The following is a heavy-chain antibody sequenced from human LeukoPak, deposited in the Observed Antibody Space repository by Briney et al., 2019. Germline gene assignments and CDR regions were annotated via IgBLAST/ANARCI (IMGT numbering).Heavy chain of an antibody. CDR3: ASHTYGSGSYYRNPLFDY. CDR2: IIPIFGTA. J-gene: IGHJ4*02. D-gene: IGHD3-10*01. V-gene: IGHV1-69*13. CDR1: GGTFSSYA. Sequence: ASVKVSCKASGGTFSSYAISWVRQAPGQGLEWIGGIIPIFGTANYAQKFQGRVTITADESTSTAYMELSSLRSEDTAVYYCASHTYGSGSYYRNPLFDYWGQGTLVTVSS.